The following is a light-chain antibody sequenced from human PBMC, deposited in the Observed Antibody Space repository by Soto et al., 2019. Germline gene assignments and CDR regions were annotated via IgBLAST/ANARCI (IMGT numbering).Light chain of an antibody. Sequence: IGVARTPSAPSFSSGGKSPLFCPAVQSFGSNYLAWYQQKPGQAPRLLIYGASSRATGIPDRFSGGGSGTDFTLTISRLEPEDFAVYYCQQYGSPPLTFGGGTKVDIK. CDR2: GAS. V-gene: IGKV3-20*01. CDR3: QQYGSPPLT. CDR1: QSFGSNY. J-gene: IGKJ4*01.